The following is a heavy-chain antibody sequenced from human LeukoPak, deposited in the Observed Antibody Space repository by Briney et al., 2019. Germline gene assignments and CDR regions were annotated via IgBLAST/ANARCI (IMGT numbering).Heavy chain of an antibody. CDR1: SGSFSGYY. CDR2: INHSGST. Sequence: PSETLSLTCAVYSGSFSGYYWSWIRQPPGKGLEWIGEINHSGSTNYNPSLKSRVTISVDTSKNQFSLKLSSVTAADTAVYYCARGSFGYCSSTSCYTFGRIDYYYGMDVWGQGTTVTVSS. CDR3: ARGSFGYCSSTSCYTFGRIDYYYGMDV. V-gene: IGHV4-34*01. J-gene: IGHJ6*02. D-gene: IGHD2-2*02.